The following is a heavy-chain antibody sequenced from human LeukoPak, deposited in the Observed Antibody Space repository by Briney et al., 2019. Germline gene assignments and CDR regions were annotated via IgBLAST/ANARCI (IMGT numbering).Heavy chain of an antibody. V-gene: IGHV3-43*01. D-gene: IGHD3-16*01. CDR3: VRGSARGGYVHPYYYYYMDV. CDR2: ISWDGGSP. CDR1: GFRFDDYI. J-gene: IGHJ6*03. Sequence: PGGSLRLSCAASGFRFDDYIMHWVRQVPGKGLEWVSLISWDGGSPYFAGSVKGRFTISRDNSRKSLHLQMNSLRPEDTALYYCVRGSARGGYVHPYYYYYMDVWGKGTTVTVSS.